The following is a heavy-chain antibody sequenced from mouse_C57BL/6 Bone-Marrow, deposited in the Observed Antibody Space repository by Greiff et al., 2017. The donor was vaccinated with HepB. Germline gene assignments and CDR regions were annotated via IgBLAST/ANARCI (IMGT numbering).Heavy chain of an antibody. CDR2: INPGSGGT. CDR1: GYAFTNYL. Sequence: LEESGAELVRPGTSVKVSCKASGYAFTNYLIEWVKQRPGQGLEWIGVINPGSGGTNYNEKFKGKATLTADKSSSTAYMQLSSLTSEDSAVYFCARYYGSSYGGFFDYWGQGTTLTVSS. J-gene: IGHJ2*01. V-gene: IGHV1-54*01. D-gene: IGHD1-1*01. CDR3: ARYYGSSYGGFFDY.